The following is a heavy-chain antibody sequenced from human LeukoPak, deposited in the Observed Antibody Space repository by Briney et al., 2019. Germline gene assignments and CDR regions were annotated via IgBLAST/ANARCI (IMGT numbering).Heavy chain of an antibody. Sequence: ASVKVSCKASGYTFTSYGISWARQAPGQGLEWMGWISAYNGNTNYAQKLQGRVTMTTDTSTSTAYMELRSLRSDDTAVYYCARDSYDSSGSYFFLKLFDYWGQGTLVTVSS. CDR1: GYTFTSYG. V-gene: IGHV1-18*01. CDR2: ISAYNGNT. J-gene: IGHJ4*02. D-gene: IGHD3-22*01. CDR3: ARDSYDSSGSYFFLKLFDY.